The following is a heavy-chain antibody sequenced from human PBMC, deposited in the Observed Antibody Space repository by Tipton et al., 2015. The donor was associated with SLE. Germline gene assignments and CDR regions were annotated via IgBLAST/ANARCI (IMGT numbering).Heavy chain of an antibody. J-gene: IGHJ4*02. V-gene: IGHV4-39*01. Sequence: TLSLTCTVSGVSISSRTYYWGWIRQPPGKGLEWIGSMYYSGNTYYNPSLKTRVTISVDTSKNQFSLKLSSVTAADTAVYYCARDSLDDYGDYVGPGDYWGQGTLVTVSS. CDR1: GVSISSRTYY. CDR2: MYYSGNT. CDR3: ARDSLDDYGDYVGPGDY. D-gene: IGHD4-17*01.